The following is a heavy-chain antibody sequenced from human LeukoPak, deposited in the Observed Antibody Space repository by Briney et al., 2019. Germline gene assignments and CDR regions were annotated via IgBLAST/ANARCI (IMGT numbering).Heavy chain of an antibody. V-gene: IGHV3-23*01. CDR3: AKGDVLPSYPTFDY. CDR1: GFTFSSYA. D-gene: IGHD3-9*01. Sequence: GGSLRLSCAASGFTFSSYALSWVRQAPGKGLEWVSVISASGGTTYYADSVKGRFTISRDTSKDTVYLQMHSLRAEDTAVYYCAKGDVLPSYPTFDYWGQGTLDTVSS. CDR2: ISASGGTT. J-gene: IGHJ4*02.